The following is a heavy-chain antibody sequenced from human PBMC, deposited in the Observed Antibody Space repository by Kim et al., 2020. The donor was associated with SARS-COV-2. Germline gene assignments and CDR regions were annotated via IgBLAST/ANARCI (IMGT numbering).Heavy chain of an antibody. Sequence: GGSLRLSCAASGFTFSSYGMHWVRQAPGKGLEWVAVISYDGSNKYYADSVKGRFTISRDNSKNTLYLQMNSLRAEDTAVYYCAKDPGGSGESSFKDDYWGQGTLVTVSS. CDR1: GFTFSSYG. V-gene: IGHV3-30*18. J-gene: IGHJ4*02. D-gene: IGHD3-10*01. CDR3: AKDPGGSGESSFKDDY. CDR2: ISYDGSNK.